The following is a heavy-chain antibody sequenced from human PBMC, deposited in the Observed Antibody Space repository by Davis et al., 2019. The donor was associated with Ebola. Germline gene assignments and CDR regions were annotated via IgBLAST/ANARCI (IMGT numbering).Heavy chain of an antibody. CDR2: MNPNSGNT. J-gene: IGHJ6*03. Sequence: ASVKVSCKASGYTFTSYDINWVRQATGQGLEWMGWMNPNSGNTNYAQKLQGRVTMTTDTSTSTAYMELRSLRSDDTAVYYCARARTVPLYYYYMDVWGKGTTVTVSS. CDR3: ARARTVPLYYYYMDV. CDR1: GYTFTSYD. D-gene: IGHD2-2*01. V-gene: IGHV1-18*01.